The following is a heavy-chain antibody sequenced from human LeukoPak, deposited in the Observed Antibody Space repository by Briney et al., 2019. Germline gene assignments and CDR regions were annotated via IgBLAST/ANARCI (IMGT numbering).Heavy chain of an antibody. D-gene: IGHD6-13*01. CDR3: ARALRQQLVTGWFDP. J-gene: IGHJ5*02. CDR1: CDSINSYY. Sequence: SETLSLTCSVSCDSINSYYWSLIRQPPGKGLEGIGYIYHSGSTNYNPSLKSRVTLSVDRPKNQFSLPLTYVPAADTDVYYCARALRQQLVTGWFDPWGQGTLVTVSS. CDR2: IYHSGST. V-gene: IGHV4-59*01.